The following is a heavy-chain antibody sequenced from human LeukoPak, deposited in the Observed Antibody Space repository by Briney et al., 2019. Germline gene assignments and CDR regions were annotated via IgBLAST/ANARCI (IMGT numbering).Heavy chain of an antibody. CDR1: GFTFNHYG. CDR3: ARDAQRGFDYSNSLEY. D-gene: IGHD4-11*01. CDR2: IWSDGTNQ. V-gene: IGHV3-33*01. J-gene: IGHJ4*02. Sequence: PGGSLRLSCAAAGFTFNHYGMHWVRQAPGKRLQWVAVIWSDGTNQYYGDSVKGRFTISRDDSGNTVYLQMNSLRPEDTGVYYCARDAQRGFDYSNSLEYWGQGTPVTVST.